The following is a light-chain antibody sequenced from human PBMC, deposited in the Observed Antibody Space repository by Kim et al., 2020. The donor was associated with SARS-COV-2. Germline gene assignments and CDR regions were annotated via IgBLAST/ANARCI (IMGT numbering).Light chain of an antibody. CDR2: GKD. V-gene: IGLV3-19*01. CDR1: SLRSYY. J-gene: IGLJ2*01. Sequence: VAVGQTVRITCQGDSLRSYYATWYQQKPGQAPKVVIYGKDNRPSGVPDRFSGPSSGNTAYLTITGTQAGDEADYYCNSRDSNDYVVFGGGTKVTVL. CDR3: NSRDSNDYVV.